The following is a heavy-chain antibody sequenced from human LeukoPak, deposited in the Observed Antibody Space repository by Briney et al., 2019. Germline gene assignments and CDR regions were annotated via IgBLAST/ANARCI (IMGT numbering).Heavy chain of an antibody. J-gene: IGHJ4*02. Sequence: GGSLRLSCATSGFTFSNYWMSWVRQAPGKGLEWVANINRDGSEEYYVDSVRGRFTISRDNAKNSLYLQMNSLRAEDTAVYYCARPYDSNRDHSGYGYWGRGTLVTVSS. CDR1: GFTFSNYW. CDR2: INRDGSEE. CDR3: ARPYDSNRDHSGYGY. D-gene: IGHD5-12*01. V-gene: IGHV3-7*02.